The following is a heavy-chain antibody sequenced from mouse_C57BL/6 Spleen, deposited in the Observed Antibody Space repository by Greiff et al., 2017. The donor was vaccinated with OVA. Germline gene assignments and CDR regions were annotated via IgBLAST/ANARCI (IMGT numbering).Heavy chain of an antibody. CDR2: ISDGGSYT. J-gene: IGHJ1*03. V-gene: IGHV5-4*01. Sequence: EVMLVESGGGLVKPGGSLKLSCAASGFTFSSYAMSWVRQTPEKRLEWVATISDGGSYTYYPDNVKGRFTISRDNAKNNLYLQMSHLKSEDTAMYYCARDRDYYGSRPYWYFDVWGTGTTVTVSS. D-gene: IGHD1-1*01. CDR1: GFTFSSYA. CDR3: ARDRDYYGSRPYWYFDV.